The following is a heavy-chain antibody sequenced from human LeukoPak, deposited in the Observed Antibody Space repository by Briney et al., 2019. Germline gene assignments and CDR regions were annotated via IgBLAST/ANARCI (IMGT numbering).Heavy chain of an antibody. J-gene: IGHJ4*02. CDR2: IYYSGST. Sequence: SETLSLTCTVSGGSISSGDYYWSWIRQPPGKGLEWIGYIYYSGSTYYNPSLKSRVTISVDTSKNQFSLKLSSVTAADTAVYYCARGGYSSGPVDYWGQGTLVTVSS. D-gene: IGHD6-19*01. CDR3: ARGGYSSGPVDY. V-gene: IGHV4-30-4*01. CDR1: GGSISSGDYY.